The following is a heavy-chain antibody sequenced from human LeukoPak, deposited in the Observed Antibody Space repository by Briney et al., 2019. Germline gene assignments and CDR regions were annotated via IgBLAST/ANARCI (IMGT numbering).Heavy chain of an antibody. J-gene: IGHJ4*02. CDR3: ARSARLMKGVVEVTALDD. CDR1: GFTFSSYE. V-gene: IGHV3-48*03. Sequence: GGSLRLSCEAAGFTFSSYEMNWVRQAPGKGLEWVSYISSSGSTIYYADSVKGRFTISRDNAKNSLYLQMNSLRADDTAVYYCARSARLMKGVVEVTALDDWGQGTLVTVSS. CDR2: ISSSGSTI. D-gene: IGHD3-3*01.